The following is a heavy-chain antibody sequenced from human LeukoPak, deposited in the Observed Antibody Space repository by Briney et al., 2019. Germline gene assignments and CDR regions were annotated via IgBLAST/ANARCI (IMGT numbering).Heavy chain of an antibody. J-gene: IGHJ4*02. V-gene: IGHV1-69*04. D-gene: IGHD1-7*01. CDR1: GYTFTSYA. CDR2: IIPILGIA. Sequence: ASVKVSCKASGYTFTSYAISWVRQAPGQGLEWMGRIIPILGIANYAQKFQGRVTITADKSTSTAYMELSSLRSEDTAVYYCARAGAGLVLRDLDYWGQGTLVTVSS. CDR3: ARAGAGLVLRDLDY.